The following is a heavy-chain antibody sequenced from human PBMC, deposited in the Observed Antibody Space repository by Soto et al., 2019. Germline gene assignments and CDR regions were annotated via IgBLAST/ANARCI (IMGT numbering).Heavy chain of an antibody. CDR2: IDPSDSYT. V-gene: IGHV5-10-1*01. D-gene: IGHD3-10*01. CDR3: ARRPPYGLNYYYGMDV. J-gene: IGHJ6*02. Sequence: PGESLKISCKGSGYSFTSYWISWVRQMPGKGLEWMGRIDPSDSYTNYSPSFQGHVTISADKSISTAYLQWSSLKASDTAMYYCARRPPYGLNYYYGMDVWGQGTTVTVSS. CDR1: GYSFTSYW.